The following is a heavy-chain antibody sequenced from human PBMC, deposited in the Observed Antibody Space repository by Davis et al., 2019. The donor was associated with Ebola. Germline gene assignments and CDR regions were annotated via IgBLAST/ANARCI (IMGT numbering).Heavy chain of an antibody. V-gene: IGHV4-4*07. D-gene: IGHD1-26*01. CDR3: ARIVGTTTYFDY. CDR2: IYTSGST. CDR1: GGSISSYY. J-gene: IGHJ4*02. Sequence: PSETLSLTCAVSGGSISSYYLRWIRQPAGKGLEWIGRIYTSGSTNYNPSLKSRVTMSVDTSKNQFSLKLSSVTAADTAVYDCARIVGTTTYFDYWGQGTLVTVSS.